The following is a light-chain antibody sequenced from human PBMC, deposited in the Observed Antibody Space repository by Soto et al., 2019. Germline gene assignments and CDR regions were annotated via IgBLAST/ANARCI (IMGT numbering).Light chain of an antibody. V-gene: IGKV3-20*01. CDR3: QQYGSSRT. CDR2: GAS. Sequence: EIVLTQSPGTLSLSPGERATLSCRASQSVSSSYLAWYQQKPGQAPRLLIYGASSRATGIPDRFSGSGSGTDFTLTIRRLEAEDFAVYYWQQYGSSRTFGQGTKVEIK. CDR1: QSVSSSY. J-gene: IGKJ1*01.